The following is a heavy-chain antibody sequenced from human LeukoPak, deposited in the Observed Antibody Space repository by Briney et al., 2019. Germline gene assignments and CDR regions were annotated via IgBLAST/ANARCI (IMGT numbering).Heavy chain of an antibody. V-gene: IGHV3-9*03. D-gene: IGHD3-9*01. CDR1: GFTFDDYA. CDR2: ISWNSGSI. CDR3: AKDTGYGILTGNQGYFDY. J-gene: IGHJ4*02. Sequence: GRSLRLSCAASGFTFDDYAMHWVRQAPGKGLEWVSGISWNSGSIGYADSVKGRFTISRDNAKNSLYLQMNSLRAEVMALYYCAKDTGYGILTGNQGYFDYWGQGTLVTVSS.